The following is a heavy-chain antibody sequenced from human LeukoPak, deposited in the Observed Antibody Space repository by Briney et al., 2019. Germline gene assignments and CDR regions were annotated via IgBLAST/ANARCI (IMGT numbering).Heavy chain of an antibody. V-gene: IGHV3-21*01. Sequence: PSETLSLTCTVSGGSISSSSYYWGWIRQAPGKGLEWVSSISSSSSYIYYADSVKGRFTISRDNAKNSLYLQMNSLRAEDTAVCYCARGTAMDYWGQGTLVTVSS. CDR2: ISSSSSYI. D-gene: IGHD5-18*01. CDR1: GGSISSSS. J-gene: IGHJ4*02. CDR3: ARGTAMDY.